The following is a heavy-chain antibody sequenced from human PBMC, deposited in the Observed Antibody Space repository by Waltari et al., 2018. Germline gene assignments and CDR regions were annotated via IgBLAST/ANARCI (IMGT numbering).Heavy chain of an antibody. Sequence: EVQLVESGGGLVKPGESLRLSCVASGFSFSTYTMNWVRQAPGKAREWVSSISSSRNHIYYAHSLRGRFTSSRDNAKNSLHLQMNALRAEDTAVYYCTREVTVTDADYWGQGTLVTVSS. D-gene: IGHD4-17*01. J-gene: IGHJ4*02. CDR3: TREVTVTDADY. CDR1: GFSFSTYT. CDR2: ISSSRNHI. V-gene: IGHV3-21*01.